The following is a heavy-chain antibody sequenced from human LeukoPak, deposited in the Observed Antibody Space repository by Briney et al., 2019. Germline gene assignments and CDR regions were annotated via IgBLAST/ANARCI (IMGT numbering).Heavy chain of an antibody. CDR3: AAPETWGDYFDY. V-gene: IGHV3-23*01. D-gene: IGHD3-16*01. J-gene: IGHJ4*02. CDR2: ISGSGGST. Sequence: GGSLRLSCAASGFTFSSYAMSWVRQAPGKGLEWVSAISGSGGSTYYADSVKGRFTISRDNSKNTLYLQMNSLRAEDTAVYYRAAPETWGDYFDYWGQGTLVTVSS. CDR1: GFTFSSYA.